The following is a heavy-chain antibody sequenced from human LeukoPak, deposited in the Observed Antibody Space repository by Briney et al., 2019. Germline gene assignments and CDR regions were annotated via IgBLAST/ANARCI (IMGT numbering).Heavy chain of an antibody. D-gene: IGHD2-2*01. Sequence: GGSLRLSCAASGFTFSSYAMSWARQAPGKGLEWVSAISGSGGSTYYADSVKGRFTISRDNSKNTLYLQMNSLRAEDTAVYYCAKDQWDIVVVPAAIWLDAFDIWGQGTMVTVSS. V-gene: IGHV3-23*01. J-gene: IGHJ3*02. CDR2: ISGSGGST. CDR1: GFTFSSYA. CDR3: AKDQWDIVVVPAAIWLDAFDI.